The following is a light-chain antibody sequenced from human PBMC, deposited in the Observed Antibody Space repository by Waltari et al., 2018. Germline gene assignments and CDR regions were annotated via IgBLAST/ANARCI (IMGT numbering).Light chain of an antibody. V-gene: IGKV3-11*01. J-gene: IGKJ2*01. Sequence: EIVLTQSPATLSLSPGDRATVSCRASHSISTYLDWYQHKPGQAPRLVSYDAANRATGIPARFSGSGSGTDFTLTISSLEPEDFAVYYCQHRSNWPPGTFGQGTKLEIK. CDR1: HSISTY. CDR2: DAA. CDR3: QHRSNWPPGT.